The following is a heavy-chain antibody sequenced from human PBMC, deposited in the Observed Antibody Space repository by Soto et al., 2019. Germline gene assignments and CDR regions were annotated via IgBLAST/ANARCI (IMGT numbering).Heavy chain of an antibody. J-gene: IGHJ6*02. CDR3: AREGLFGVVYYGMDV. V-gene: IGHV4-30-4*01. D-gene: IGHD3-3*01. CDR1: GGSISSGDYY. Sequence: SETLSLTCTVSGGSISSGDYYWSWIRQPPGKGLEWIGYIYYSGSTYYNPSLKSRVTISVDTSKNQFSLKLSSVTAADTAVYYCAREGLFGVVYYGMDVWGQGTTVTVS. CDR2: IYYSGST.